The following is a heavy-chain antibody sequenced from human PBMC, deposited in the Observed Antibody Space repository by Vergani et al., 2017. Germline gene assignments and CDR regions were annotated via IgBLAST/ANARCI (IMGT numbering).Heavy chain of an antibody. D-gene: IGHD5-18*01. J-gene: IGHJ6*02. V-gene: IGHV3-23*01. Sequence: EVQLLESGGGLVQPGGSLRLSCAASGFTFSSYAMSWVRQAPGKGLEWVSAISGSGGSTYYADSVKGRFTISRDNSKNTLYLQMNSLRAEDTAVYYCARDVQLWSHYYYYGMDVWGQGTTVTVSS. CDR3: ARDVQLWSHYYYYGMDV. CDR1: GFTFSSYA. CDR2: ISGSGGST.